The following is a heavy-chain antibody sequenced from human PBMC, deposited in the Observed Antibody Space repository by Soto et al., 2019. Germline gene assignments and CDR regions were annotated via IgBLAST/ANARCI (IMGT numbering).Heavy chain of an antibody. CDR1: GFTFSSYA. Sequence: PGGSLRLSCAASGFTFSSYAMHWVRQAPGKGLEWVAVISYDGSNKYYGDSVKGRFTISRDNSKNTLYLQMNSLRAEDTAVYSCASAPRGGNPYYYYYYGMDVWGQGTTVTVSS. CDR3: ASAPRGGNPYYYYYYGMDV. D-gene: IGHD2-15*01. CDR2: ISYDGSNK. J-gene: IGHJ6*02. V-gene: IGHV3-30-3*01.